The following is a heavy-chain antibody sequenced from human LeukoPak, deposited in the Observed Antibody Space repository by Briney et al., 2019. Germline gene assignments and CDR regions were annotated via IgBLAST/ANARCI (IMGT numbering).Heavy chain of an antibody. Sequence: SETLSLTCAVYGGSFSGYYWSWIRQPPGKGLEWIGEINHSGSTNYNPSLKSRVTISVDTSKNQSSLKLSSVTAADTAVYYCARGAGPYYYDRNSYKSVWGQGALVTVSS. CDR2: INHSGST. D-gene: IGHD3-9*01. J-gene: IGHJ4*02. V-gene: IGHV4-34*01. CDR1: GGSFSGYY. CDR3: ARGAGPYYYDRNSYKSV.